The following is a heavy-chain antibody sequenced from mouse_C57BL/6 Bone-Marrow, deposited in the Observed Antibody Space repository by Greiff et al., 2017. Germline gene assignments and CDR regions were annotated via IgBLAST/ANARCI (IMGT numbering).Heavy chain of an antibody. Sequence: EVHLVESGGGLVKPGGSLKLSCAASGFTFSSYAMSWVRQTPEKRLEWVATISDGGSYTYYPDNVKGRFTISRDNAKNNLYLQMSHLKSEDTAMYSCARDDYDRTYAMDYWGQGTSLTVSS. D-gene: IGHD2-4*01. CDR1: GFTFSSYA. J-gene: IGHJ4*01. CDR2: ISDGGSYT. CDR3: ARDDYDRTYAMDY. V-gene: IGHV5-4*01.